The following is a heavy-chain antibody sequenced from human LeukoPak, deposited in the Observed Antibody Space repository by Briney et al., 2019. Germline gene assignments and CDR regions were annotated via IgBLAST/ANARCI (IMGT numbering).Heavy chain of an antibody. CDR3: ARGGRELLIDY. V-gene: IGHV4-59*01. J-gene: IGHJ4*02. CDR2: IYYSGST. Sequence: SETLSLTCTVSGGSISSYYWSWIRQPPGKGLEWIGYIYYSGSTNYNPSLKSRVTISVDTSKNQFSLKLSSVTAADTAVDYCARGGRELLIDYWGQGTLVTVSS. CDR1: GGSISSYY. D-gene: IGHD1-26*01.